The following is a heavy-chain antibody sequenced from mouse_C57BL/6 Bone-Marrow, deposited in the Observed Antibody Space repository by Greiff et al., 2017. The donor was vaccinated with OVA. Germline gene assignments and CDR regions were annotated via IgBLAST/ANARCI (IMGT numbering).Heavy chain of an antibody. V-gene: IGHV5-6*01. CDR1: GFTFSSYG. CDR2: ISSGGSYT. J-gene: IGHJ2*01. Sequence: EVHLVESGGDLVKPGGSLKLSCAASGFTFSSYGMSWVRQTPDKRLEWVAFISSGGSYTYYPDSMKGRITIARYNAKNYLYLQMSSLKAEDTAMYYCARHYYGSSPHYWGQGTTLTVSS. D-gene: IGHD1-1*01. CDR3: ARHYYGSSPHY.